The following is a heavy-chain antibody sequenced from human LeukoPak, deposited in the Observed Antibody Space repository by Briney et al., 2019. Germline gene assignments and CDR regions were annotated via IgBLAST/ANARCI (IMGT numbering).Heavy chain of an antibody. CDR3: ARVPQGYYYDSSGYYYVGPFDY. V-gene: IGHV7-4-1*02. CDR1: GYTFTGYY. D-gene: IGHD3-22*01. J-gene: IGHJ4*02. CDR2: INTNTGNP. Sequence: ASVKVSCKASGYTFTGYYMHWVRQAPGQGLEWMGWINTNTGNPTYAQGFTGRFVFSLDTSVSTAYLQISSLKAEDTAVYYCARVPQGYYYDSSGYYYVGPFDYWGQGTLVTVSS.